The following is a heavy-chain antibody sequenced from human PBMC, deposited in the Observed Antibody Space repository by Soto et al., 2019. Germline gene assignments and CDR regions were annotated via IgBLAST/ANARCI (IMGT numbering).Heavy chain of an antibody. CDR1: GYTFTSYA. Sequence: ASVKVSCKASGYTFTSYAMHWVRQAPGQRLEWMGWINAGNGNTKYSQKFQGRVTITRDTSASTAYMELSSLRSEDTAVYYCARGYCSGGSCYGDTNYYYYGMDVLGQGTRVTVSS. V-gene: IGHV1-3*01. J-gene: IGHJ6*02. D-gene: IGHD2-15*01. CDR3: ARGYCSGGSCYGDTNYYYYGMDV. CDR2: INAGNGNT.